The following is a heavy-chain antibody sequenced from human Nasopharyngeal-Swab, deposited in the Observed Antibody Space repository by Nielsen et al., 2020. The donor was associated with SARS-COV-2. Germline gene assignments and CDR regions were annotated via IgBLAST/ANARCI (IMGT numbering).Heavy chain of an antibody. D-gene: IGHD4-17*01. J-gene: IGHJ4*02. CDR1: GFTFSSSG. CDR3: AKDVHGDYGGIDY. CDR2: ISYDGSNE. V-gene: IGHV3-30*18. Sequence: GESLKISCAASGFTFSSSGMDWVRQAPGKGLEWVAVISYDGSNEYYGDSVKGRFTISRDNSKNTLYLQMYSLRVDDTAVYYCAKDVHGDYGGIDYWGQGILVTVSS.